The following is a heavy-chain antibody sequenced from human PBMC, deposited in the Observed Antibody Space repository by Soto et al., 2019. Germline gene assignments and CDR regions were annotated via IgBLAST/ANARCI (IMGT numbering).Heavy chain of an antibody. CDR3: AREDIVIVQAYIGDDAFDI. Sequence: GGSLRLSCAASGFTFSRYGMSWVRQAPGKGLQWVSGITDSGGTTSYAESVKGRFTISRDNSRNTLYLQMNSLRAEDTAVYYCAREDIVIVQAYIGDDAFDIWGQGTMVTVSS. J-gene: IGHJ3*02. V-gene: IGHV3-23*01. CDR1: GFTFSRYG. CDR2: ITDSGGTT. D-gene: IGHD2-2*01.